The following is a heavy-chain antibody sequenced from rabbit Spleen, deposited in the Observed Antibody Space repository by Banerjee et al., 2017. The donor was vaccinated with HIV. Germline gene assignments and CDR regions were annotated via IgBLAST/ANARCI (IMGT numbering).Heavy chain of an antibody. D-gene: IGHD1-1*01. CDR1: GFSFSSSYW. Sequence: QEQLVESGGGLVQPEGSLTLTCTASGFSFSSSYWICWVRQAPGKGLEWIACIYTGSSGSTYYASWAKGRFTISKTSSTTVTLQMTSLTAADTATYFCARGAVTSDSTYFNLWGPGTLVTVS. CDR3: ARGAVTSDSTYFNL. CDR2: IYTGSSGST. J-gene: IGHJ4*01. V-gene: IGHV1S45*01.